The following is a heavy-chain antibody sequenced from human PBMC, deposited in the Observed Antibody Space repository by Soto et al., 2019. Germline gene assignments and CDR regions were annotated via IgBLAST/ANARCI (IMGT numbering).Heavy chain of an antibody. CDR3: ARGPGFWNYVD. D-gene: IGHD1-7*01. V-gene: IGHV4-30-4*01. CDR1: VGSISSGDYY. Sequence: QVQLQESGPGLVKPSQTLSLTCTVSVGSISSGDYYWSWIRPRQGKGLEWIGDIYCSGSTSYNPSLKSRVTISVDKSKNPSSLKLSSVTAADTAVDYCARGPGFWNYVDWGQGTLVTVST. CDR2: IYCSGST. J-gene: IGHJ4*02.